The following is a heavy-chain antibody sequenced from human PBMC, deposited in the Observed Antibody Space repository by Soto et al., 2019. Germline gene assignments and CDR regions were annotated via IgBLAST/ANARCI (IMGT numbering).Heavy chain of an antibody. J-gene: IGHJ4*02. CDR1: GGSISSYY. CDR2: IYYSGST. CDR3: ARHRVYEVAGLDY. Sequence: SETLSLTCTVSGGSISSYYWSWIRQPPGKGLEWIGYIYYSGSTNYNPSLKSRVTISVDTSKNQFSLKLSSVTAADTAVYYCARHRVYEVAGLDYWGQGTLVTVS. V-gene: IGHV4-59*08. D-gene: IGHD6-19*01.